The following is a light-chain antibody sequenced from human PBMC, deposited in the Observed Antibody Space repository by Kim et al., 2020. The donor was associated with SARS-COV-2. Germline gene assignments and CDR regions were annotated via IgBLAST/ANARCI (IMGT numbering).Light chain of an antibody. CDR2: GAS. V-gene: IGKV3-15*01. J-gene: IGKJ2*01. CDR1: QSVSSN. Sequence: PGERATLSCRASQSVSSNLAWYQQKPGQAPRLLIYGASTRATGIPARFSGSGSGTEFTLTISSLQSEDFAVYYCQQYNNWPPLYTFGQGTKLEI. CDR3: QQYNNWPPLYT.